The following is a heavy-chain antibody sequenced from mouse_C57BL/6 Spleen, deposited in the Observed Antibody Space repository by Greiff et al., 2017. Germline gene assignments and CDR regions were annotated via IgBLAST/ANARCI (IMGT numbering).Heavy chain of an antibody. Sequence: QVQLQQSGAELARPGASVKLSCKASGYTFTSYGISWVKQRTGQGLEWIGEIYPRSGNTYYNEKFKGKATLTADKSSSTAYMELRSLTSEDSAVYFCARSIYYGNYEWYFDVWGTGTTVTVSS. CDR2: IYPRSGNT. V-gene: IGHV1-81*01. CDR1: GYTFTSYG. CDR3: ARSIYYGNYEWYFDV. J-gene: IGHJ1*03. D-gene: IGHD2-1*01.